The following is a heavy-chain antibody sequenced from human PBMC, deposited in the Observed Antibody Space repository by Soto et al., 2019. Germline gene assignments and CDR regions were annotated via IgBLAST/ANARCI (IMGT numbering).Heavy chain of an antibody. CDR2: ISGSGIST. D-gene: IGHD4-4*01. CDR1: GFPFSTYP. Sequence: LRLSCAASGFPFSTYPMNWVRQVPGKGLEWVSGISGSGISTFYADSVKGRFTISRDNSKNTAYLQMNRLRAEDTALYYCVKLPVTTASYYYFGMDVWGQGTTVTVSS. J-gene: IGHJ6*02. V-gene: IGHV3-23*01. CDR3: VKLPVTTASYYYFGMDV.